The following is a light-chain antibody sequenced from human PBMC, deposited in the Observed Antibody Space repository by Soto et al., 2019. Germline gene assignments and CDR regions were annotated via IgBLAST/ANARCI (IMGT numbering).Light chain of an antibody. Sequence: QSVLTQLPSASGTPGQRVTISCSGSSSNIGSNTVNWYQQLPGTAPKLLNYSNNQRPSGVPDRFSGSKSGTSASLAISGLQSEDEADYYCAAWDDRLNGRVFGGGTKLTVL. CDR3: AAWDDRLNGRV. CDR1: SSNIGSNT. J-gene: IGLJ3*02. CDR2: SNN. V-gene: IGLV1-44*01.